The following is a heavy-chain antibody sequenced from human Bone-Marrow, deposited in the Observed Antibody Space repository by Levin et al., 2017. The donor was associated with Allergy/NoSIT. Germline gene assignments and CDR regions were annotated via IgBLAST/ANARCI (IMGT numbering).Heavy chain of an antibody. J-gene: IGHJ4*02. Sequence: PSETLSLTCTVSGGSVSSGGFYWTWIRQYPGKGLEWIGHIYYPGNTSYNPSLKSRVSISEDRSKNQFSLKLDSVTAADTAVYYCARDSVYYGLGIWIDCWGQGTLVTVSS. D-gene: IGHD3-10*01. CDR1: GGSVSSGGFY. V-gene: IGHV4-31*02. CDR3: ARDSVYYGLGIWIDC. CDR2: IYYPGNT.